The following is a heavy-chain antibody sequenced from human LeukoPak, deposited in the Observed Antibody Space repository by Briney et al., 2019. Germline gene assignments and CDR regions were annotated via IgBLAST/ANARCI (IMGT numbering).Heavy chain of an antibody. Sequence: PETLSLTCTVSGGSISSSSYYWGWIRQPPGKGLEWIGSIYYSGSTYYNPSLKSRVTISVDTSKNQFSLKLSSVTAADTAVYYCARHYSIFGVVIHFDYWGQGTLVTVSS. CDR3: ARHYSIFGVVIHFDY. J-gene: IGHJ4*02. CDR1: GGSISSSSYY. D-gene: IGHD3-3*01. V-gene: IGHV4-39*01. CDR2: IYYSGST.